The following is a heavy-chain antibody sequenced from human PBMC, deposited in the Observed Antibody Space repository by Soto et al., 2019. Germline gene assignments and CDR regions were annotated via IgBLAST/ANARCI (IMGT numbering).Heavy chain of an antibody. CDR3: XXXXXXXXXX. J-gene: IGHJ1*01. Sequence: QVQLVESGGGLVKPGGSLRLSCAASGFTLSDHFMSWIRQAPGKGLEWVSYISDRDRGSVTHYGDSVKGRFTISRDNAKNSLYLQMNXLXXEXXXXXXXXXXXXXXXXXXGQXTXVTVSS. V-gene: IGHV3-11*01. CDR2: ISDRDRGSVT. CDR1: GFTLSDHF.